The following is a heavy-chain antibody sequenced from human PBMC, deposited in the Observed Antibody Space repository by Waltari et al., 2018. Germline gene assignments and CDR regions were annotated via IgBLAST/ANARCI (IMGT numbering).Heavy chain of an antibody. CDR2: ITSSSSYI. D-gene: IGHD3-3*01. Sequence: EVQLVESGGGLVKPGGALRLSCAASGFTFSTHSMNWVRQAPGKGLEWVSSITSSSSYIYYADSVKGRFTISRDNAKNSLYLQMNSLRAEDTAVYYCARGKFLAYSSPRITIFDYAMDVWGQGTTVTVSS. J-gene: IGHJ6*02. CDR3: ARGKFLAYSSPRITIFDYAMDV. CDR1: GFTFSTHS. V-gene: IGHV3-21*01.